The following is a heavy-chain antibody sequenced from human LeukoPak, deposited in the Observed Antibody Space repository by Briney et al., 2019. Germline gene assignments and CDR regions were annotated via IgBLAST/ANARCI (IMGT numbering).Heavy chain of an antibody. V-gene: IGHV3-21*03. CDR3: TTLVGAAFDY. J-gene: IGHJ4*02. Sequence: GGSLRLSCAASGFTFSSHNMNWVRQAPGKGLEWISFINFKSEDIRYADSVEGRFIISRDNARKSLYLHMNSLRAEDTAVYYCTTLVGAAFDYWGQGTLVTVSS. CDR2: INFKSEDI. CDR1: GFTFSSHN. D-gene: IGHD1-26*01.